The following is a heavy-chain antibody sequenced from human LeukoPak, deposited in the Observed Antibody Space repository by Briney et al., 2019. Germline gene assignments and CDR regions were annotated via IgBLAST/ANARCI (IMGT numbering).Heavy chain of an antibody. CDR2: IYPSGST. J-gene: IGHJ6*02. CDR3: ARTSSNSWSYGMDV. Sequence: SETLSLTCTVSDGSISSYYWSWIRQPAGKGLEWIGRIYPSGSTNYNPSLKSRVTMSVDTSKNQFSLKLSSVTAADTAVYYCARTSSNSWSYGMDVWGQGTTVTVCS. D-gene: IGHD6-13*01. CDR1: DGSISSYY. V-gene: IGHV4-4*07.